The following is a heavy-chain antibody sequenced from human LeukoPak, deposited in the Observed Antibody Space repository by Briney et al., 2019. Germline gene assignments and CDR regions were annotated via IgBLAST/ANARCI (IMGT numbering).Heavy chain of an antibody. D-gene: IGHD3-22*01. CDR3: ARDKGTRLYYYDSSGYVY. CDR2: ISAYNGNT. CDR1: GGTFMRHS. J-gene: IGHJ4*02. V-gene: IGHV1-18*01. Sequence: ASVKVSCKASGGTFMRHSISWVRQAPGQGLEWMGWISAYNGNTNYAQKLQGRVTMTTDTSTSTAYMELRSLRSDDTAVYYCARDKGTRLYYYDSSGYVYWGQGTLVTVSS.